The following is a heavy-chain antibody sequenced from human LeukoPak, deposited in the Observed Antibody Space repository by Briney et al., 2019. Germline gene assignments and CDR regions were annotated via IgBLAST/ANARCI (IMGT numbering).Heavy chain of an antibody. CDR1: GFTFSSYN. CDR3: AKDGENWGSTYFDY. CDR2: ISGSGGST. J-gene: IGHJ4*02. V-gene: IGHV3-23*01. D-gene: IGHD7-27*01. Sequence: GGSLRLSCAASGFTFSSYNVSWVRRAPGKGLEWVSAISGSGGSTYYADSVKGRFTISRDNSKNTLYLQMNSLRAEDTAVYYCAKDGENWGSTYFDYWGQGTLVTVSS.